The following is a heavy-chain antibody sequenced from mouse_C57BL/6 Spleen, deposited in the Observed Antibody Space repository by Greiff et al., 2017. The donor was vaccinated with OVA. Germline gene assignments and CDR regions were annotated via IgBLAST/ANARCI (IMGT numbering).Heavy chain of an antibody. CDR3: ARSPYYYGPYYAMDY. Sequence: VKLMESGPGLVAPSQSLSITCTVSGFSLTSYAISWVRQPPGKGLEWLGVIWTGGGTNYNSALKSRLSISKDNSKSQVFLKMNSLQTDDTARYYCARSPYYYGPYYAMDYWGQGTSVTVSS. D-gene: IGHD1-1*01. CDR1: GFSLTSYA. V-gene: IGHV2-9-1*01. J-gene: IGHJ4*01. CDR2: IWTGGGT.